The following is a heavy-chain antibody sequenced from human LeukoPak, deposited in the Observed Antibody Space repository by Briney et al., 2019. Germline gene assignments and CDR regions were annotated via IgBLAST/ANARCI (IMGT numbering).Heavy chain of an antibody. D-gene: IGHD3-10*01. V-gene: IGHV3-21*01. J-gene: IGHJ4*02. CDR3: AGLYGSGSYNY. Sequence: GGSLRLSCAASGFTFSSYSMNWVRQAPGKGLEWVSSISSSSSHIYYADSVKGRFTISRDNAKNSLYLQMNSLRAEDTAVYYCAGLYGSGSYNYWGQGTLVTVSS. CDR2: ISSSSSHI. CDR1: GFTFSSYS.